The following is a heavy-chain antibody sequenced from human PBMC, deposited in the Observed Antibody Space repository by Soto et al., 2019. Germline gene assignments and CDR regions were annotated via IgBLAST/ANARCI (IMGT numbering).Heavy chain of an antibody. CDR1: GYTFTSYG. CDR3: ARVRWDCSGGSCFTFDY. CDR2: ISAYNGNT. D-gene: IGHD2-15*01. Sequence: QVQLVQSGAEVKKPGASVKVSCTASGYTFTSYGISWVRQAPGQGLEWMGWISAYNGNTNYAQKLQGRVTMTTDTSTSTAYMELRSLRSDDTAVYYCARVRWDCSGGSCFTFDYWGQGTLVTVSS. V-gene: IGHV1-18*01. J-gene: IGHJ4*02.